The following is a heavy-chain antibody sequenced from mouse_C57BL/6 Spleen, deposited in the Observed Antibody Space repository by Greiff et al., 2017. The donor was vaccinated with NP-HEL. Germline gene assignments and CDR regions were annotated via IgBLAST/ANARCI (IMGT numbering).Heavy chain of an antibody. CDR3: AREGTTVGAMDY. D-gene: IGHD1-1*01. V-gene: IGHV1-63*01. J-gene: IGHJ4*01. Sequence: QVQLKESGAELVRPGTSVKMSCKASGYTFTNYWIGWAKQRPGHGLEWIGDIYPGGGYTNYNEKFKGKATLTADKSSSTAYMQFSSLTSEDSAIYYCAREGTTVGAMDYWGQGTSVTVSS. CDR1: GYTFTNYW. CDR2: IYPGGGYT.